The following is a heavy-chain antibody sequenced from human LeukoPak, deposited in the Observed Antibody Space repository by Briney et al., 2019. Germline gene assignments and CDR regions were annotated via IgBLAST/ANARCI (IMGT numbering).Heavy chain of an antibody. Sequence: GGSLRLSCAASGFTFSSYWMSWVRQAPGKGLEWVANIKQDGSEKYYVDSVKGRFTISRDNAKNSLYLQMNSLRAEDTAVYYCARDRGLEWLLYYYYYMDVWGKGTTVTVSS. CDR3: ARDRGLEWLLYYYYYMDV. J-gene: IGHJ6*03. CDR2: IKQDGSEK. D-gene: IGHD3-3*01. V-gene: IGHV3-7*01. CDR1: GFTFSSYW.